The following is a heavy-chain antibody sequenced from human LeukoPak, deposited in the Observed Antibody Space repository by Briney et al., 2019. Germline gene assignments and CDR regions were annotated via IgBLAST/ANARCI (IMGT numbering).Heavy chain of an antibody. Sequence: GGSLRLSCAASGFTFSSYAMSWVRQAPRKGLEWVSAISGSGGSTYYADSVKGRFTISRDNSKNTLYLQMNSLRAEDTAVYYCATHITMIVLVITDPVYWGQGTLVTVSS. D-gene: IGHD3-22*01. CDR3: ATHITMIVLVITDPVY. CDR1: GFTFSSYA. CDR2: ISGSGGST. V-gene: IGHV3-23*01. J-gene: IGHJ4*02.